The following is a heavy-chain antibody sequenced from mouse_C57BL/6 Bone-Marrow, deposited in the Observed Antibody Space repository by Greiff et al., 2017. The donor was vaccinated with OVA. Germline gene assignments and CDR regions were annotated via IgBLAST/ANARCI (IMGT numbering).Heavy chain of an antibody. CDR2: IDPSDSYT. V-gene: IGHV1-69*01. J-gene: IGHJ3*01. D-gene: IGHD2-3*01. Sequence: VQLQQPGAELVMPGASVKLSCKASGYTFTSYWMHWVKQRPGQGLEWIGEIDPSDSYTNYNQKFKGKSTLTVDKSSSTAYMQLSSLTSEDSAVYYCARGDGYYFAWFAYWGQGTLVTVSA. CDR1: GYTFTSYW. CDR3: ARGDGYYFAWFAY.